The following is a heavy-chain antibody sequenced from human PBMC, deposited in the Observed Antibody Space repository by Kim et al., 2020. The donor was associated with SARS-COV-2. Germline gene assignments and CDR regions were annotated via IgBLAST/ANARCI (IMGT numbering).Heavy chain of an antibody. CDR1: GFTFSGHA. CDR3: ARDFSRYSSGPDY. CDR2: ISYDGSNK. J-gene: IGHJ4*02. Sequence: GRSLRLSCAASGFTFSGHAMNWVRQAPGKGLEWVAVISYDGSNKYYTDSVKGRFTISRDNARNTVHVQMHSLRAEDTAVYYCARDFSRYSSGPDYWGQGT. D-gene: IGHD6-19*01. V-gene: IGHV3-30*04.